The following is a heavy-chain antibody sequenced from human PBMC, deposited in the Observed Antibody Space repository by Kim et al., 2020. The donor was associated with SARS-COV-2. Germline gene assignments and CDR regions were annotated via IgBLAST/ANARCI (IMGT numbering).Heavy chain of an antibody. D-gene: IGHD3-22*01. J-gene: IGHJ4*02. V-gene: IGHV2-70*11. CDR1: GFSLSTSGMC. CDR3: ARMAYYYDSSGYSFDY. CDR2: IDWDDDK. Sequence: SGPTLVNPTQTLTLTCTFSGFSLSTSGMCVSWIRQPPGKALEWLARIDWDDDKYYSTSLKTRLTISKDTSKNQVVLTMTNMDPVDTATYYCARMAYYYDSSGYSFDYWGQGTLVTVSS.